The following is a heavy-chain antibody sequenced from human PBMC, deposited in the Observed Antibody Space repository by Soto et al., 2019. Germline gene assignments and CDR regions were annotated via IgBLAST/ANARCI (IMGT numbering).Heavy chain of an antibody. Sequence: SETLSLTCTVSDGSISSYYWSWIRQPPGKGLEWIGYIYYSGSTTYNPSLKSRVTISVDTSKNQFSLKLSSVTAADTAVYYCARHVRYSSSWHLINWFDPWGQGTLVTVSS. CDR3: ARHVRYSSSWHLINWFDP. J-gene: IGHJ5*02. D-gene: IGHD6-13*01. CDR1: DGSISSYY. CDR2: IYYSGST. V-gene: IGHV4-59*08.